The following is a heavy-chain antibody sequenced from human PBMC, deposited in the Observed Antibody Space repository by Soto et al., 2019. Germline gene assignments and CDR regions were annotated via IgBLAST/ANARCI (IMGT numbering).Heavy chain of an antibody. CDR2: ITSDTKTI. D-gene: IGHD6-19*01. CDR3: ARSVEGHFDY. J-gene: IGHJ4*02. Sequence: EVQLVESGGDLVQRGGSLRLSCVASGFTFSVYSMNWVRQAPGKGLEWFSYITSDTKTIKYADSVKGRFTISRDNAKNSVYLQMNSLRDEDTAVYYCARSVEGHFDYWGQATVVTVSS. V-gene: IGHV3-48*02. CDR1: GFTFSVYS.